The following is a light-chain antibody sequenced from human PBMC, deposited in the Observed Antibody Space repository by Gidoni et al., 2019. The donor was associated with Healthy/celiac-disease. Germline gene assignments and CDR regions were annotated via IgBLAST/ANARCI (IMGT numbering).Light chain of an antibody. CDR2: LGS. CDR3: MQALQTVNT. V-gene: IGKV2-28*01. CDR1: QSLLHSNGYNY. Sequence: DIVMTQSPLSLPVTPGEPASISCRSSQSLLHSNGYNYLDWYLQKPGQSPQLLIYLGSNRASGVPDRFSGSGSGTDFTLKSSRVEAEDVGVYYCMQALQTVNTFGQGTKLEIK. J-gene: IGKJ2*01.